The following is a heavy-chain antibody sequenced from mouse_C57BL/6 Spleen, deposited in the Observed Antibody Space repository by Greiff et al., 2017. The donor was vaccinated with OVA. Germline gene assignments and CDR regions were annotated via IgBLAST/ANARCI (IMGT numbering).Heavy chain of an antibody. CDR3: ARHFGLLGSYWYFDV. D-gene: IGHD1-1*01. J-gene: IGHJ1*03. Sequence: EVQGVESGGGLVKPGGSLKLSCAASGFTFSSYTMSWVRQTPEKRLEWVATISGGGGNTYYPDSVKGRFTISRDNAKNTLYLQMSSLRSEDTAVYYCARHFGLLGSYWYFDVWGTGTTVTVSS. CDR2: ISGGGGNT. CDR1: GFTFSSYT. V-gene: IGHV5-9*04.